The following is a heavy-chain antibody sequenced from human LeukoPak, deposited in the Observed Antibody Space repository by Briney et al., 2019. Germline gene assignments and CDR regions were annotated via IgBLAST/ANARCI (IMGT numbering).Heavy chain of an antibody. CDR3: ARGKRGGYYYDSSGYPFDY. CDR2: IYYSGST. D-gene: IGHD3-22*01. V-gene: IGHV4-59*12. Sequence: SETLSLTCTVSGGSISTYYWSWIRQPPGKGLEWIGYIYYSGSTSYNPSLKSRVTISVDTSKNQFSLKLSSVTAADKAVYYCARGKRGGYYYDSSGYPFDYWGQGTLVTVSS. J-gene: IGHJ4*02. CDR1: GGSISTYY.